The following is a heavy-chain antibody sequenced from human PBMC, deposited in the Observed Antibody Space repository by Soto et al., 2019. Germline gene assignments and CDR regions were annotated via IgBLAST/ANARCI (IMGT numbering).Heavy chain of an antibody. CDR1: GVYNSTYY. Sequence: PSETLSLHCTVSGVYNSTYYWSWIRQPPGKGLEWIGYIYYTGSPNYNPSLKSPVTISVDTSKNQFSLKLSSVTAADTAVYYCARASGCSGDSCAFDPWGQGTLVTVS. V-gene: IGHV4-59*01. CDR2: IYYTGSP. J-gene: IGHJ5*02. D-gene: IGHD2-15*01. CDR3: ARASGCSGDSCAFDP.